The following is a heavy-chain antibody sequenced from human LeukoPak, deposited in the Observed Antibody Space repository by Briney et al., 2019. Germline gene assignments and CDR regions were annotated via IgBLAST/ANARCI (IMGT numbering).Heavy chain of an antibody. J-gene: IGHJ3*02. CDR1: GFTFGTYA. CDR3: AKVTGSGSYLADAFDI. D-gene: IGHD3-10*01. CDR2: ISGGGDST. V-gene: IGHV3-23*01. Sequence: AGGSLRLSCAASGFTFGTYAMNWVRQAPGKGLEWVSAISGGGDSTYYAGSVKGRFTISRDNSKNTLYLQMNSLRAEDTAVYYCAKVTGSGSYLADAFDIWGHGTVVSVS.